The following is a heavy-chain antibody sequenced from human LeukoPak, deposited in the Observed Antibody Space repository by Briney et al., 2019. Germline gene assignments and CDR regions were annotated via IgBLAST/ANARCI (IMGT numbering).Heavy chain of an antibody. CDR2: IYSGGST. CDR1: GFTVSSSY. D-gene: IGHD3-16*01. J-gene: IGHJ4*02. CDR3: ARWGENPTGPHRTYYFDY. Sequence: GGSLRLSCAASGFTVSSSYMSWVRQAPGKGLEWVSVIYSGGSTYYADSVKGRFTISRDNSKNTLYLQMNSLRAEDTAVYHCARWGENPTGPHRTYYFDYWGQGTLVTVSS. V-gene: IGHV3-53*01.